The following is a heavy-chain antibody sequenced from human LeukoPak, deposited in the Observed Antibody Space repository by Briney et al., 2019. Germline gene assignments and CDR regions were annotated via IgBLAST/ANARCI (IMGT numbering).Heavy chain of an antibody. Sequence: GGSLRLSCAASGFRFSSYAMSWVRQAPGKGLEWVSGISGSGGSTYYADSVKGRFTISRDNSKNTLYLQMNSLRAEDTAVYYCARNYFGSGSHPLPYYFDYWGQGTLVTVSS. CDR1: GFRFSSYA. J-gene: IGHJ4*02. CDR2: ISGSGGST. D-gene: IGHD3-10*01. V-gene: IGHV3-23*01. CDR3: ARNYFGSGSHPLPYYFDY.